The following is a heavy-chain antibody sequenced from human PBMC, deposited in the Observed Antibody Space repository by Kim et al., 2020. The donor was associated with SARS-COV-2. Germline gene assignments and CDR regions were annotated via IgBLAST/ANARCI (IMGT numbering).Heavy chain of an antibody. CDR3: ARRSAGAGWFDP. Sequence: KHNPPRETRVTLSVETSKNQVSLKLSTVTAADTAVYYCARRSAGAGWFDPWGQGTLVTVSS. J-gene: IGHJ5*02. D-gene: IGHD3-10*01. V-gene: IGHV4-59*08.